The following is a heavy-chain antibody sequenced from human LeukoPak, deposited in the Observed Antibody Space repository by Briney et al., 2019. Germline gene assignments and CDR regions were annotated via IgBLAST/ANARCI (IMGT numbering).Heavy chain of an antibody. CDR2: IKSKTDGGTT. CDR3: TTDGEMATNSFDH. V-gene: IGHV3-15*07. D-gene: IGHD5-24*01. J-gene: IGHJ4*02. Sequence: PGGSLRLSCAAYGFTFSNAWMNWVRQAPGKGLEWVGRIKSKTDGGTTYYAAPMKGRFTISRDDLKNMLFLQMNSLQIEDTAVYYCTTDGEMATNSFDHWGQGTLVTVSS. CDR1: GFTFSNAW.